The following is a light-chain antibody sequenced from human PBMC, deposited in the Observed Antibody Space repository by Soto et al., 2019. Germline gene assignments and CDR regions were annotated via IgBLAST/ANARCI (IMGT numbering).Light chain of an antibody. CDR3: TSYTSSTTVV. CDR2: DVN. V-gene: IGLV2-14*03. Sequence: QSALTQPASVSGSPGQSITISCTGTSSDVGGYDFVSWYQHHPDKAPKLIIYDVNNRPSGVSNRFSGSKSGNMASLTISGLQAEDEADYYCTSYTSSTTVVFGGGTKLTVL. J-gene: IGLJ2*01. CDR1: SSDVGGYDF.